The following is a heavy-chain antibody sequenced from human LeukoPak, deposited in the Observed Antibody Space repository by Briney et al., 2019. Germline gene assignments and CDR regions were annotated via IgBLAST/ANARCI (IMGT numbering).Heavy chain of an antibody. CDR2: IYYSGST. CDR1: GGSISSYY. Sequence: PSETLSLTCTVSGGSISSYYWSWIRQPPGKGLEWIGYIYYSGSTNYNPSLKSRVTISVDTSKNQFSLKLSSVTAADTAVYYCARHYGTLRYYYYMDVWGKGTTVTVSS. V-gene: IGHV4-59*01. J-gene: IGHJ6*03. CDR3: ARHYGTLRYYYYMDV. D-gene: IGHD3-10*01.